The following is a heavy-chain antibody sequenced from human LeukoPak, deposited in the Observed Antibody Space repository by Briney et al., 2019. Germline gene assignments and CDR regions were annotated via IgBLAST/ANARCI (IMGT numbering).Heavy chain of an antibody. J-gene: IGHJ4*02. CDR2: IYTSGST. CDR1: GGSISSGSYY. V-gene: IGHV4-61*02. Sequence: PSETLSLTCTVSGGSISSGSYYWSWIRQPAGKGLEWIGRIYTSGSTNYNPSLKSRVTISVDTSKNQFSLKLSSVTAADTAVYYCAKYLGSSGYYSYFDYWGQGTLVTVSS. D-gene: IGHD3-22*01. CDR3: AKYLGSSGYYSYFDY.